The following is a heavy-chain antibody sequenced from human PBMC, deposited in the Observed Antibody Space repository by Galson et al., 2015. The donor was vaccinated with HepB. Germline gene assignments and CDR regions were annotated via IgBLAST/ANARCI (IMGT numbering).Heavy chain of an antibody. CDR1: GFTFSSYW. Sequence: SLRLSCAASGFTFSSYWMSWVRQAPGKGLEWVANIKQDGSEKYYVDSVKGRFTISRDNAKNSLYLQMNSLRAEDTAVYYCARDCSSSWYTGVYYYGMDVWGQGTTVTVSS. V-gene: IGHV3-7*03. J-gene: IGHJ6*02. D-gene: IGHD6-13*01. CDR2: IKQDGSEK. CDR3: ARDCSSSWYTGVYYYGMDV.